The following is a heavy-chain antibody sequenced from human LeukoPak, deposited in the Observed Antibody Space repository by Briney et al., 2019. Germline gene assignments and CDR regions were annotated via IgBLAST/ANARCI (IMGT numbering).Heavy chain of an antibody. CDR2: ISSSSSYI. Sequence: GGSLRLSCAASGFTFSSYSMNWVRQAPGKGLEWVSSISSSSSYIYYADSVKCRFTISRDNAKNSLCLQMNSLRAEDTAVYYCARDLRAYCGGDCPFDYWGQGTLVTVSS. J-gene: IGHJ4*02. V-gene: IGHV3-21*01. D-gene: IGHD2-21*01. CDR3: ARDLRAYCGGDCPFDY. CDR1: GFTFSSYS.